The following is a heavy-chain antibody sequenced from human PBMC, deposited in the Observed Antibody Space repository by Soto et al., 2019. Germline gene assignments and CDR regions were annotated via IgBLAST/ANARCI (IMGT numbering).Heavy chain of an antibody. J-gene: IGHJ4*02. Sequence: PGGSLRLSCAASGFTFSICAMSWVQQSPGKGLEWVSTISGSGGSTYYADAVKGRFTISRDNSMGTLYLQMKSLRVEDTAIYYCAKEVSLGSTVDLGYWGQGALVTVSS. CDR3: AKEVSLGSTVDLGY. V-gene: IGHV3-23*01. CDR2: ISGSGGST. CDR1: GFTFSICA. D-gene: IGHD7-27*01.